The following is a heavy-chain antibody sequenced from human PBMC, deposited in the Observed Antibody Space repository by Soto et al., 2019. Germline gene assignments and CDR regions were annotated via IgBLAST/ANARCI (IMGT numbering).Heavy chain of an antibody. V-gene: IGHV1-18*01. J-gene: IGHJ3*02. Sequence: QIQLLQSGGDVKKPGASVKVSCKASGYIFTNYGVSWVRQAPGQGLEWMGWISGNNGKKNYAQEFQGRVTMNTDTPTSTAYIELSSLRSDDTAVYFCVRQYCGAACNTHDPIDMWGQGTMATVSS. D-gene: IGHD2-21*02. CDR3: VRQYCGAACNTHDPIDM. CDR1: GYIFTNYG. CDR2: ISGNNGKK.